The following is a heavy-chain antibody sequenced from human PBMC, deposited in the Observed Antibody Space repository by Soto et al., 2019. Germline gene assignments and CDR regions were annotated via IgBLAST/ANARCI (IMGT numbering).Heavy chain of an antibody. D-gene: IGHD3-22*01. J-gene: IGHJ4*02. CDR3: ATVDPFRYDSSGYYYFDY. CDR2: FDPEDGET. Sequence: ASVKVSCKVSGYTLTELSMHWVRQAPGKGREWMGGFDPEDGETIYAQKFQGRVTMTEDTSTDTAYMELSSLRSEDTAVYYCATVDPFRYDSSGYYYFDYWGQGTLVTVS. CDR1: GYTLTELS. V-gene: IGHV1-24*01.